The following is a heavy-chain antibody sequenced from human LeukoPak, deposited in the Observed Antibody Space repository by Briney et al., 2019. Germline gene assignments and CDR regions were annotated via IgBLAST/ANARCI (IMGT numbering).Heavy chain of an antibody. Sequence: GASVKVSCKASGYTFTGYYMHWVRQAPGQGLEWMGWINPNSGGTNYAQKFQGRVTMARDTSISTAYMELSRLRSDDTAVYYCAREGYYDSSGYSPYAFDIWGQGTMVTVSP. V-gene: IGHV1-2*02. CDR1: GYTFTGYY. CDR3: AREGYYDSSGYSPYAFDI. CDR2: INPNSGGT. J-gene: IGHJ3*02. D-gene: IGHD3-22*01.